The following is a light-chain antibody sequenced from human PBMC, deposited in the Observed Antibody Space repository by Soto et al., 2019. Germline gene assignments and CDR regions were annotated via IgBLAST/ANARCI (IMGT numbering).Light chain of an antibody. Sequence: EIVMTQSPATLSVSPGERATLSCRASQSVSSNLAWYQQKPGQAPRLLIYGASTRATGIPARFSGSGSGTEFTLTISSLQSEDFAVYYWQQYNNWPPMYTFGQGTKLAIK. CDR1: QSVSSN. V-gene: IGKV3-15*01. J-gene: IGKJ2*01. CDR3: QQYNNWPPMYT. CDR2: GAS.